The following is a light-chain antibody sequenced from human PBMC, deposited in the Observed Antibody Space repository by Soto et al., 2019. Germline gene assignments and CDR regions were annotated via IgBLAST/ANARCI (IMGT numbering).Light chain of an antibody. CDR3: QKYDNAPLT. V-gene: IGKV1-27*01. CDR2: AAY. CDR1: QDISTY. J-gene: IGKJ4*01. Sequence: DIQMTQAPSSLSASVGDRVTITCRARQDISTYLAWYQQKPGKVPKLLISAAYTLQSAAPPRFSGSGSGTDFTLTISSLQPEDVATYYCQKYDNAPLTFGGGTKVEIK.